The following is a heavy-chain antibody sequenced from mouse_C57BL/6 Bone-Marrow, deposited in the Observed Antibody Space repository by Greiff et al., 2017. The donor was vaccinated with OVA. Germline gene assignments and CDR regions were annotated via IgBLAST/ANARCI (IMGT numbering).Heavy chain of an antibody. J-gene: IGHJ2*01. V-gene: IGHV1-53*01. CDR2: INPSNGGP. Sequence: VQLQQPGTELVKPGASVKLSCKASGYTFTSYWMHWVKQRPGQGLEWIGHINPSNGGPTYNETFKSKATLTVDKSSSTAYMQLSSLTSEDSEGDDCAKEDRNYLDLDDGGKGTTRTVAS. D-gene: IGHD2-5*01. CDR1: GYTFTSYW. CDR3: AKEDRNYLDLDD.